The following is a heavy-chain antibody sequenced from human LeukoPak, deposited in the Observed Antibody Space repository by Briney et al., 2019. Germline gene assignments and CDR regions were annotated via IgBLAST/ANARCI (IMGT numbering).Heavy chain of an antibody. CDR1: GFAISSSW. V-gene: IGHV3-23*01. CDR2: ISGSGGST. Sequence: PGGSLRLSCVVSGFAISSSWMTWVRQVPGKGLEWVSAISGSGGSTYYADSVKGRFTISRDNSKNTLYLQMNSLRAEDTAVYYCAKSVGDIVVVVAATYDYWGQGTLVTVSS. CDR3: AKSVGDIVVVVAATYDY. J-gene: IGHJ4*02. D-gene: IGHD2-15*01.